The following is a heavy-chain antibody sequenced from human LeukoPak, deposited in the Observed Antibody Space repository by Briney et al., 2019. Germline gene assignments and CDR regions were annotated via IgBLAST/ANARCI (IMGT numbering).Heavy chain of an antibody. V-gene: IGHV4-30-2*01. J-gene: IGHJ5*02. D-gene: IGHD3-10*01. CDR2: IYHSGST. CDR1: GGSISSGGYS. Sequence: SETLSLTCAVSGGSISSGGYSWSWIRQPPGKGLEWIGYIYHSGSTYYNPSLKSRVTIPVDRSKNQFSLKLSSVTAADTAVYYCARGSNYYGSSNWFDPWGQGTLVTVSS. CDR3: ARGSNYYGSSNWFDP.